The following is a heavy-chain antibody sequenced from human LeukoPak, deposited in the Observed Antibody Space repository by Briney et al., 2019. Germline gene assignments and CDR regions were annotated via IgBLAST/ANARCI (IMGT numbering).Heavy chain of an antibody. Sequence: GGSLRLSCAASGFTFSSYWMTWVRQAPGRGLEGVANIKQDGSEWNYVDSVKGRFTISRDNAKNSLYLQMNTLRDEDTAVYYCATGAGCGYWGQGTLVTVSS. J-gene: IGHJ4*02. CDR1: GFTFSSYW. D-gene: IGHD6-19*01. V-gene: IGHV3-7*03. CDR3: ATGAGCGY. CDR2: IKQDGSEW.